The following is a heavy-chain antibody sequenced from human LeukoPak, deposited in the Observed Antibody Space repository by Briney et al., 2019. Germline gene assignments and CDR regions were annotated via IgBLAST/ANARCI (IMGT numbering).Heavy chain of an antibody. CDR2: ISWNGGST. V-gene: IGHV3-20*04. Sequence: GGPLRLSCAASGFTFDDYGMSWVRQTPWKGLEWVSGISWNGGSTGYADSVKGRFTISRDNAENSLYLQMNSLRAEDTALYYCARNRGGVTRYYFDYWGQGTLVTVSS. CDR3: ARNRGGVTRYYFDY. D-gene: IGHD4-23*01. CDR1: GFTFDDYG. J-gene: IGHJ4*02.